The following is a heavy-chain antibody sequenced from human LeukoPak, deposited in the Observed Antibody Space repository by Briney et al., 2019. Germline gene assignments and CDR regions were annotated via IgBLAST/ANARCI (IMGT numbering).Heavy chain of an antibody. Sequence: SETLSVSCAVSGGSISSGGYSWSWIRQHPGKGVEWIGYIYYSGSTYSNPSLKSRVTISLDTSKNQFSLKLTSVTAADTAVYYCASFSSGYGYYWGQGTLVTVSS. J-gene: IGHJ4*02. CDR1: GGSISSGGYS. D-gene: IGHD3-22*01. V-gene: IGHV4-31*11. CDR3: ASFSSGYGYY. CDR2: IYYSGST.